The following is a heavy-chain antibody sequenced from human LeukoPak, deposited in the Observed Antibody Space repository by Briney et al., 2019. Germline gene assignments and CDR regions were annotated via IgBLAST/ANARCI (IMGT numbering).Heavy chain of an antibody. J-gene: IGHJ3*01. CDR1: GYTFTSYW. CDR3: ARRAHDYIWGSNSYDVFDL. V-gene: IGHV5-51*01. D-gene: IGHD3-16*01. Sequence: AGEYLKIPCKGSGYTFTSYWIGWVRQMTGKGLEWMGLIFPGDSDSRYSPSFQGQVTISADKPISTDYLQWNSLKASDTAMYYCARRAHDYIWGSNSYDVFDLWGQGTMVTVSS. CDR2: IFPGDSDS.